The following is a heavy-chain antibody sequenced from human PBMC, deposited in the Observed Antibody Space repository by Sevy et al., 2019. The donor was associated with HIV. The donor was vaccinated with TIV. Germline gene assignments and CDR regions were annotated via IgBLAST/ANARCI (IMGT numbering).Heavy chain of an antibody. Sequence: ETLSLTCTVSGASIRDSSYYWAWIRQPPGKGLEWIGNIYSYGETYYNSSLKSRFTISVDTSKNQFSLSLTSVTAADTAIYFCARSMEQQLDAFDIWGQGTMVTVSS. J-gene: IGHJ3*02. D-gene: IGHD6-13*01. CDR3: ARSMEQQLDAFDI. V-gene: IGHV4-39*01. CDR2: IYSYGET. CDR1: GASIRDSSYY.